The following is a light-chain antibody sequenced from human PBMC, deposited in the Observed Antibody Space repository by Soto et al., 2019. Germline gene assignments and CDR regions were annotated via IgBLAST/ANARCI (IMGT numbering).Light chain of an antibody. CDR3: QKYNSAPLT. J-gene: IGKJ4*01. CDR2: ATS. V-gene: IGKV1-27*01. Sequence: DVQMTQSPSSLSAFVGDRVTITCRASQGIAPYLAWFQQKPGKVPILLIYATSTLQSGVPSRFSGSGCGTDFTLTINSLQPEDVGTYYCQKYNSAPLTFGGGTKVEIK. CDR1: QGIAPY.